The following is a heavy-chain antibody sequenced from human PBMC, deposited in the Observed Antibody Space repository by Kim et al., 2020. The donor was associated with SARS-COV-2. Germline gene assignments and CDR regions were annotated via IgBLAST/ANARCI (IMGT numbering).Heavy chain of an antibody. CDR3: GRHLRGSGIYYNFYYFDY. J-gene: IGHJ4*02. CDR2: IKQDGSEK. V-gene: IGHV3-7*03. CDR1: GFTVSSYW. D-gene: IGHD3-10*01. Sequence: GGSLRLSCAASGFTVSSYWMSWVRQAPGKGLEWVANIKQDGSEKYYVDSVKGRFTISRNNAKNSLYLQMNSLRAEDTAVYYWGRHLRGSGIYYNFYYFDYWGQGPLVTVSS.